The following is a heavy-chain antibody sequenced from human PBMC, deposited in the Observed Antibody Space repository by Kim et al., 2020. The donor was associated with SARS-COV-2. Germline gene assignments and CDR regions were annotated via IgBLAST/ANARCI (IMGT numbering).Heavy chain of an antibody. CDR2: ISYDGSNK. V-gene: IGHV3-30*18. Sequence: GGSLRLSCAASGFTFSSYGMHWVRQAPGKGLEWVAVISYDGSNKYYADSVKGRFTISRDNSKNTLYLQMNSLRAEDTAVYYCAKELYGFYYYYGMDVWGQGTTVTVSS. D-gene: IGHD3-10*01. CDR1: GFTFSSYG. J-gene: IGHJ6*02. CDR3: AKELYGFYYYYGMDV.